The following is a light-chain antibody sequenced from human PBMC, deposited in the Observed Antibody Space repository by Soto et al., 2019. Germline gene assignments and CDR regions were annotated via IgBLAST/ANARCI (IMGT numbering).Light chain of an antibody. J-gene: IGKJ1*01. V-gene: IGKV3-20*01. Sequence: EIVLTQSPGTLSLSPGERATLSCRASQSVTSNYLAWYQQKPGQAPRLLIYGASSRATGIPDRISGRGSGTDVVTISNRVESEDFVLYYCQQYGNSSLTFGRGTKVEIK. CDR3: QQYGNSSLT. CDR2: GAS. CDR1: QSVTSNY.